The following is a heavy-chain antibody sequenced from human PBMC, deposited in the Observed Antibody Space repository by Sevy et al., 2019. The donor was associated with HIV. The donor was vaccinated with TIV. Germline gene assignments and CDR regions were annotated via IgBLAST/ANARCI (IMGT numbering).Heavy chain of an antibody. Sequence: LSLTCTVSGGSISSYYWSWIRQPPGKGLEWIGYIYYSGSTNYNTSLKSRVTISVDTSKNQVSLKLSSVTAAATAAYYCARGGGIAARPGRAGTHKNYYYYYGMDVWGQGTTVTVSS. CDR1: GGSISSYY. D-gene: IGHD6-6*01. CDR3: ARGGGIAARPGRAGTHKNYYYYYGMDV. J-gene: IGHJ6*02. CDR2: IYYSGST. V-gene: IGHV4-59*01.